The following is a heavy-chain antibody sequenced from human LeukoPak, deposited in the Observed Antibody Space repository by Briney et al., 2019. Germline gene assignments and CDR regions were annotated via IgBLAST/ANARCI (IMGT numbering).Heavy chain of an antibody. Sequence: GASVKVSCTASGYTFTGYYMHWVRQAPGQGLEWMGWINPNSGGTNYAQKFQGRVTMTRDTSISTAYMELSRLRSDDTAVYYCARGKGTGTKGAFDIWGQGTMVTVSS. J-gene: IGHJ3*02. V-gene: IGHV1-2*02. CDR3: ARGKGTGTKGAFDI. D-gene: IGHD1-1*01. CDR2: INPNSGGT. CDR1: GYTFTGYY.